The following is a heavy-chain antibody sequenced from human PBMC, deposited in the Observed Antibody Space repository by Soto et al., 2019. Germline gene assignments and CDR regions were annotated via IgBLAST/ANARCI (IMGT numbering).Heavy chain of an antibody. D-gene: IGHD3-3*01. CDR1: GFTFSSYA. V-gene: IGHV3-23*01. CDR2: ISGSGGST. CDR3: AKDHLERPGITIFGVAPTYFDY. Sequence: PGGSLRLSCAASGFTFSSYAMSWVRQAPGKGLEWVSAISGSGGSTYYADSVKGRFTISRDNSKNTLYLQMNSLRAEDTAVYYCAKDHLERPGITIFGVAPTYFDYWGQGTLVTVSS. J-gene: IGHJ4*02.